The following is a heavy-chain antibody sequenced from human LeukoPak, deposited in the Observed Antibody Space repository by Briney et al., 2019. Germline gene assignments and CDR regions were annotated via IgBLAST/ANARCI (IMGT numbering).Heavy chain of an antibody. CDR2: ISSSSSTI. CDR1: GLTFTDAW. CDR3: ARGGIAPH. V-gene: IGHV3-48*01. D-gene: IGHD6-13*01. J-gene: IGHJ4*02. Sequence: GESLRLSCAASGLTFTDAWMTWVRQVPGKGLEWVSYISSSSSTIYYADSVKGRFTISRDNAKNSLYLQMSSLRAEDTAVYYCARGGIAPHWGQGTLVTVSS.